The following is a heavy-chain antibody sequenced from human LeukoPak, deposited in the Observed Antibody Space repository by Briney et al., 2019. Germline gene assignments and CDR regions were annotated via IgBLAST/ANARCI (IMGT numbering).Heavy chain of an antibody. V-gene: IGHV1-3*01. Sequence: GASVKVSCKASGYTFTSYAMHWVRQAPGQRLEWMGWINAGNGNTKYSQKFQGRVTITADESTSTAYMELSSLRSEDTAVYYCASRDYDFWSGYCPFDYWGQGTLVTVSS. J-gene: IGHJ4*02. CDR2: INAGNGNT. CDR3: ASRDYDFWSGYCPFDY. D-gene: IGHD3-3*01. CDR1: GYTFTSYA.